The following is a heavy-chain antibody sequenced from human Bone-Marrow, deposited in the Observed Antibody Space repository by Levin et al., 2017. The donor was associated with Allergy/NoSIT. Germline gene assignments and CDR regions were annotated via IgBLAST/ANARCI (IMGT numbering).Heavy chain of an antibody. V-gene: IGHV3-9*01. D-gene: IGHD2-15*01. CDR1: GFTFDDYA. CDR2: ISWNSGSR. CDR3: ARDKRAATPYYLDD. J-gene: IGHJ4*02. Sequence: GGSLRLSCAASGFTFDDYAMHWVRQAPGKGLEWVSGISWNSGSRGYADSVKGRFTISRDNAKNSLYLQMNSLRPEDTDLYYWARDKRAATPYYLDDWGQGTLVTVSS.